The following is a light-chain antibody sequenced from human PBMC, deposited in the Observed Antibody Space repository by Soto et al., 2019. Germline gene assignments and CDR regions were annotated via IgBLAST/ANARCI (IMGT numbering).Light chain of an antibody. V-gene: IGKV3-11*01. CDR2: DAS. CDR1: QSIGDY. CDR3: QQRSSWLT. Sequence: IVMTQSPGTLSLSPGKRATLSCMASQSIGDYLAWYQHKPAQAPRLLIYDASKRATGIPARFNGSGSGTDFTLTISSLEPEDFAVYYCQQRSSWLTFGGGTKV. J-gene: IGKJ4*01.